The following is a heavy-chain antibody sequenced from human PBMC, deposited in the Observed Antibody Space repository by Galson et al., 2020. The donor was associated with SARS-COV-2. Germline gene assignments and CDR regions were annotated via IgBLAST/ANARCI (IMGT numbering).Heavy chain of an antibody. J-gene: IGHJ4*02. CDR1: GLIHKEFW. Sequence: EYLKISREVPGLIHKEFWMRRFRQAPGKSLEWVANIRGDGSETNYVESVKGRFSISRDNAMNSLYLQMDSLRVEDTGVYYCTRGGWQGAYWGQGSRVTVSS. V-gene: IGHV3-7*01. CDR3: TRGGWQGAY. CDR2: IRGDGSET.